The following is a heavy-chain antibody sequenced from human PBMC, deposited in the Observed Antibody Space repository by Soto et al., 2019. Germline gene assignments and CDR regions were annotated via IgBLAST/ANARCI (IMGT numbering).Heavy chain of an antibody. Sequence: VQLVESGGGVVQPGRSLRLSCEASGFMFLSYGFHWVRQAPGKGLEWVAVISVNGGNKDYVDSVKGRFTISRDDSKKKLLLQLDNLGAEDTGVYYCAKDRGGGGYSSIDSWGQGTLVSVSS. V-gene: IGHV3-30*18. CDR1: GFMFLSYG. J-gene: IGHJ5*01. CDR2: ISVNGGNK. D-gene: IGHD4-4*01. CDR3: AKDRGGGGYSSIDS.